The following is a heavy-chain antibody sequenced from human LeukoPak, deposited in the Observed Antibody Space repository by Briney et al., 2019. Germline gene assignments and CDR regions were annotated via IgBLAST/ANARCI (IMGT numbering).Heavy chain of an antibody. D-gene: IGHD2-2*01. CDR1: GFTFSSYS. CDR2: ISSSSSYI. Sequence: GGSLRLSCAASGFTFSSYSMNWVRQAPGKGLEWVSSISSSSSYIYYADSVKGRFTISRDNAKNSPYLQMNSLRAEDTAVYYCARDRKVVPAAPDYMDVWGKGTTVTVSS. J-gene: IGHJ6*03. CDR3: ARDRKVVPAAPDYMDV. V-gene: IGHV3-21*01.